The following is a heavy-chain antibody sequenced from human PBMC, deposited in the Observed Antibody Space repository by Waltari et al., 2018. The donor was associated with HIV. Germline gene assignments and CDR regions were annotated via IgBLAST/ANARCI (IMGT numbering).Heavy chain of an antibody. D-gene: IGHD3-22*01. J-gene: IGHJ4*02. CDR3: ARDTYDSSGCVDY. V-gene: IGHV3-7*01. Sequence: EVQLVESGGGLVQPGGSLRLSCAASGFTFSSYWMSWVRQAPGKGLEWVANIKQDGSEKYYVDSVKGRFTISRDNAKNSLYLQMNSPRAEDTAVYYCARDTYDSSGCVDYWGQGTLVTVSS. CDR2: IKQDGSEK. CDR1: GFTFSSYW.